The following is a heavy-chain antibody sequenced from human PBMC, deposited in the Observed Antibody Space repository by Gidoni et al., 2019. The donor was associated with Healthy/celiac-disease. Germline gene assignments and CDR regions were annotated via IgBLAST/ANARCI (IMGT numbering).Heavy chain of an antibody. CDR3: ARGYSSSWLAYYYYGMDV. V-gene: IGHV4-34*01. CDR2: INHSGST. Sequence: QVQLQQWGAGLLKPSETLSLTCAVYGGSFSGYYWSWIRQPPGKGLEWIGEINHSGSTNYNPSLKSRVTISVDTSKNQFSLKLSSVTAADTAVYYCARGYSSSWLAYYYYGMDVWGQGTTVTVSS. J-gene: IGHJ6*02. CDR1: GGSFSGYY. D-gene: IGHD6-13*01.